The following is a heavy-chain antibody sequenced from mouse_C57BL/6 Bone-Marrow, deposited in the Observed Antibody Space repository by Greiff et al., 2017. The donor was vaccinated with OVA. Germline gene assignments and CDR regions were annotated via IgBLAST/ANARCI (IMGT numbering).Heavy chain of an antibody. D-gene: IGHD2-5*01. CDR1: GYTFTSYW. CDR2: IHPNSGST. Sequence: QVQLQQPGAELVKPGASVKLSCKPSGYTFTSYWMHWVKQRPGQGLEWIGMIHPNSGSTNYNEKFKSKATLTVDKSSSTADMQLSSLTSEDSAVYYCARGGFYYSNYVGWYFDVWGTGTTVTVSS. CDR3: ARGGFYYSNYVGWYFDV. V-gene: IGHV1-64*01. J-gene: IGHJ1*03.